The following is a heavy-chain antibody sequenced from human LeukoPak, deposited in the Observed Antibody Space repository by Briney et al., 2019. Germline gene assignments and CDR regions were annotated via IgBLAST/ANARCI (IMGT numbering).Heavy chain of an antibody. CDR1: GFTFSSYW. CDR2: IKQDGSDK. V-gene: IGHV3-7*01. J-gene: IGHJ4*02. CDR3: ASGQKLGF. Sequence: PGGSLRLSCVASGFTFSSYWMSWVRRAPGKGLEWVANIKQDGSDKYYVDSVKGRFTISRDNAKNSLYLQMNSLRAEDTAVYYSASGQKLGFWGQGTLVTVSS. D-gene: IGHD6-13*01.